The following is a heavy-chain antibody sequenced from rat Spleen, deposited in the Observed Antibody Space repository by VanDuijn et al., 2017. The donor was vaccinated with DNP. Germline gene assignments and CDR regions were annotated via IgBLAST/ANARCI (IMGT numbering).Heavy chain of an antibody. Sequence: EVQLVESGGGLVQPGXXLKLSXXXSGXXXSNXXXVXXPQAPTKGLEWGASISSSGGSAYYRDSVKGRFTVSRDNAKNTLYLQMDSLRSEDTATYYCARLGWHGWFAYWGQGTLVTVSS. CDR1: GXXXSNXX. CDR2: ISSSGGSA. CDR3: ARLGWHGWFAY. D-gene: IGHD1-11*01. V-gene: IGHV5S13*01. J-gene: IGHJ3*01.